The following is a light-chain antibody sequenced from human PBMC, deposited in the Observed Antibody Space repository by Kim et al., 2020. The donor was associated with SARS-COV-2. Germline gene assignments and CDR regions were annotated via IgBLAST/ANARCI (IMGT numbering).Light chain of an antibody. CDR1: SGRIASNF. V-gene: IGLV6-57*03. J-gene: IGLJ2*01. CDR2: EDN. CDR3: QSGRL. Sequence: EPPGKKVTSTCTRSSGRIASNFVQWYQQRPGSAPTSVIYEDNQRPSWVPDRFSGSIDDSSNSASLTISGLKTEDEADYYCQSGRLFGGGTQLTVL.